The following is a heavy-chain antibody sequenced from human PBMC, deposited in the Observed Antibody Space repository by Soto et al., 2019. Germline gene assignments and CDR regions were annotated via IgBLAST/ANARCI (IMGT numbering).Heavy chain of an antibody. CDR2: ISYDGSNK. CDR1: GFTFSSYG. J-gene: IGHJ6*02. D-gene: IGHD3-22*01. V-gene: IGHV3-30*18. CDR3: AKSLYDSSGYYYGELYGMDV. Sequence: QVQLVESGGGVVQPGRFLRLSSAASGFTFSSYGMHWVRQAPGKGLEWVAVISYDGSNKYYADSVKGRFTISRDNSKNTLYLQMNSLRAEDTAVYYCAKSLYDSSGYYYGELYGMDVWGQGTTVTVSS.